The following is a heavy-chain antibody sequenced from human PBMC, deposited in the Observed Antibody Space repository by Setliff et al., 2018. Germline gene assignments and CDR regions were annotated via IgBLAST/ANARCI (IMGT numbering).Heavy chain of an antibody. CDR1: GFTVSSNY. J-gene: IGHJ6*03. D-gene: IGHD3-16*01. CDR3: ARDPIGPFLCNMDG. CDR2: INRAGGT. V-gene: IGHV3-53*01. Sequence: GGSLRLSCAASGFTVSSNYMHWVRQAPGKGLEWVSVINRAGGTYYADSVKGRFTISRDNPKNTLYLQMSSLRAEDTAMYYCARDPIGPFLCNMDGWGKGTTVTVSS.